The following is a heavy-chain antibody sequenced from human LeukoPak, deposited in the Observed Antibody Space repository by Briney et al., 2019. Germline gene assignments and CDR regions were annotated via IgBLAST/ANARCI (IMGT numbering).Heavy chain of an antibody. D-gene: IGHD3-16*01. V-gene: IGHV4-59*08. CDR3: ARRGLNRQNFDY. CDR2: IHYSGST. J-gene: IGHJ4*02. CDR1: DDSINNNC. Sequence: PSETLSLTCTVSDDSINNNCWSWIRQPPGKELECIGYIHYSGSTNYNPSLKSRVTISIDTSKNQFSLKLNSVTAADTAVYYCARRGLNRQNFDYWGQGTLVTVSS.